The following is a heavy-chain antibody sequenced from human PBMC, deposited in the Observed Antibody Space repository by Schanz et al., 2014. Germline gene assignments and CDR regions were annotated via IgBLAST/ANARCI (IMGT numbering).Heavy chain of an antibody. D-gene: IGHD3-3*01. J-gene: IGHJ4*02. CDR2: ISYSGVT. CDR1: GDSISSGGYY. V-gene: IGHV4-31*03. CDR3: ARSAGRDFWSGYYTRFDY. Sequence: QVQLQESGPGLVKPSQTLSLTCTVSGDSISSGGYYWSWIRQHPGKGLEWIGYISYSGVTYYNPALKSRVTISMHTSKNQFSLKLSSVTAADTAVYYCARSAGRDFWSGYYTRFDYWGQGTLDTVSS.